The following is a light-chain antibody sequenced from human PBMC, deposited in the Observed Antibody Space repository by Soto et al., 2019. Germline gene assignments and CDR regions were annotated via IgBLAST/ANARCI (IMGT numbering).Light chain of an antibody. V-gene: IGLV2-11*01. CDR3: CSSAGTYTSV. CDR1: SSDVGGYNY. CDR2: DVS. J-gene: IGLJ3*02. Sequence: QSALTQPRSASGSPGQSVTISCTGTSSDVGGYNYVSWYQQHPGKAPKLIIYDVSKRPSGVPDRFSGSKSGNTASLTISGLQAEDEADYYCCSSAGTYTSVFGGGTKLTVL.